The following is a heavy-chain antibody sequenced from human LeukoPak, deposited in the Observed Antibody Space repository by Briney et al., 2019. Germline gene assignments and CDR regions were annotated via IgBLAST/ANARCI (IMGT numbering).Heavy chain of an antibody. V-gene: IGHV4-34*01. D-gene: IGHD3-22*01. Sequence: SETLSLTCAVYGGSFSGYYWSWIRQPPGKGLEWIGEINHSGSTNYNPSLKSRATISVDTSKNQFSLKLSSVTAADTAVYYCARDSSGYSHWSYWGQGTLVTVSS. CDR3: ARDSSGYSHWSY. J-gene: IGHJ4*02. CDR1: GGSFSGYY. CDR2: INHSGST.